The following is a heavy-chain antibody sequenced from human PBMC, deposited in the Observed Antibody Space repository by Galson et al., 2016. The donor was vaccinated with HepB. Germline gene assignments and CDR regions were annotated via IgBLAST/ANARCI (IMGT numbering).Heavy chain of an antibody. CDR2: TYYRSKWYN. CDR1: GDSVSSNSAT. Sequence: CAISGDSVSSNSATWNWIRQSPSRGLEWLGRTYYRSKWYNDYALSVKSRITINPDTSKNQFSLQLNSVTPEDTAVYYCAGGHLVVPFSFYFDYWGQGSLVTVSS. V-gene: IGHV6-1*01. D-gene: IGHD2-15*01. J-gene: IGHJ4*02. CDR3: AGGHLVVPFSFYFDY.